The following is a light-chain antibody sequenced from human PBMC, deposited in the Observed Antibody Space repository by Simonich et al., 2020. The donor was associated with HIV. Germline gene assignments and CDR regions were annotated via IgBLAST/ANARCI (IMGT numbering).Light chain of an antibody. CDR3: QQYGSSRGT. CDR1: QSVSSY. Sequence: EIVLTQSPATLSLSPGERATLSCRASQSVSSYLAWYQQKPGQAPRFLIYGASSRATGIPERFSGSGSGTDFTLTISRLEPEDFAVYYCQQYGSSRGTFGQGTRLEIK. CDR2: GAS. V-gene: IGKV3-20*01. J-gene: IGKJ5*01.